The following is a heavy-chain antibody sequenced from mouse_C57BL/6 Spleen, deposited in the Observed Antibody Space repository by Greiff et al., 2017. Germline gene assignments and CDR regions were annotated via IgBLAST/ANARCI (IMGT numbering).Heavy chain of an antibody. Sequence: QVQLQQPGAELVRPGSSVKLSCKASGYTFTSYWMHWVKQRPIQGLEWIGNIDPTGSETHYNQKFKDKATLTVDKASSTAYMQLSSLTSEDSAVXDCARRSYYYYEGDLADWGQGTLVTVSA. CDR1: GYTFTSYW. J-gene: IGHJ3*01. D-gene: IGHD2-4*01. CDR3: ARRSYYYYEGDLAD. V-gene: IGHV1-52*01. CDR2: IDPTGSET.